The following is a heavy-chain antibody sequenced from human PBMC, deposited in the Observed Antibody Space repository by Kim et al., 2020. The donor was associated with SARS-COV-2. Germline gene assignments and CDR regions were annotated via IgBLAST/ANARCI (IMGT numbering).Heavy chain of an antibody. CDR1: GFSFGSYA. CDR2: ISYEASNK. J-gene: IGHJ4*02. D-gene: IGHD3-22*01. V-gene: IGHV3-30*04. CDR3: ARGTYDSSGSLSDY. Sequence: GGSLRLSCAASGFSFGSYAMHWVRQAPGKGLEWVAVISYEASNKYYGDSVKGRFTISRDNSTNTLYLQMNSLRAEDTAMYYCARGTYDSSGSLSDYWGQGTLVTVSS.